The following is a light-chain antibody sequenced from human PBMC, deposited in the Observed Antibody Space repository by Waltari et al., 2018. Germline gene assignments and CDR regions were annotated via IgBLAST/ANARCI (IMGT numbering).Light chain of an antibody. J-gene: IGLJ2*01. CDR1: SLRSYY. CDR2: GKN. CDR3: NSRDSSGNPI. V-gene: IGLV3-19*01. Sequence: SSELTQDPAVSVALGQTVRITCQGASLRSYYASWYQQKPGQAPVLVIYGKNNRPPGIPGRFAGSSSGTTASLTITGAQAEDEADYYCNSRDSSGNPIFGGGTKLTVL.